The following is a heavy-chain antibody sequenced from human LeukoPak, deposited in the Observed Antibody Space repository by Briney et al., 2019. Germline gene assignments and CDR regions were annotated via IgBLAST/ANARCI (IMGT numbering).Heavy chain of an antibody. CDR1: GFSLSDYG. D-gene: IGHD2/OR15-2a*01. V-gene: IGHV3-48*02. CDR3: TRGRYQFLGPNDS. Sequence: PGGSLRLSCAASGFSLSDYGISWARQAPGKGLEWISYITTNSAKFYADSVRGRIAISRDNDKNSVYQQMNSLRDEDTAVYYCTRGRYQFLGPNDSWGQGSLVTVSS. J-gene: IGHJ4*02. CDR2: ITTNSAK.